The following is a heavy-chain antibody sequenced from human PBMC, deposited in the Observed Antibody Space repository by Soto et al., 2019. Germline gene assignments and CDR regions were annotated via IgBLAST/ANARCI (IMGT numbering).Heavy chain of an antibody. Sequence: EMQLLESGGDLVQPGGSLRLSCAASGFTFSSYAMTWVRQAPGKGLQYISAISGSGITTYSADSMKGRFTISRDNSKKTRYLQRNSLRAEDTAVYYCAKDRDDIGMVDAFEIWGQGTMVTVSS. CDR3: AKDRDDIGMVDAFEI. CDR1: GFTFSSYA. CDR2: ISGSGITT. D-gene: IGHD2-15*01. J-gene: IGHJ3*02. V-gene: IGHV3-23*01.